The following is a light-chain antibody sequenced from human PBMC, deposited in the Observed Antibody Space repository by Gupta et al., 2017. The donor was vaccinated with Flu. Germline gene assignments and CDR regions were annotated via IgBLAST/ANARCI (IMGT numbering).Light chain of an antibody. V-gene: IGLV1-44*01. CDR2: RKD. CDR1: RSNIGSNV. Sequence: QSVLTQPPSASGTPGQRVTISSSGSRSNIGSNVVNWYQQFQGRAPKLLNYRKDQRPAKVPDRFSGSKSGTSAYLAISGLQSEDEADYHCAALDDSLNGVVFGGGTKVTVL. J-gene: IGLJ2*01. CDR3: AALDDSLNGVV.